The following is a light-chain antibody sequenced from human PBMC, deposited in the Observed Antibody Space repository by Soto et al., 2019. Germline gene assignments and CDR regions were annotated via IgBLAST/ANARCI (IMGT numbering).Light chain of an antibody. CDR2: EVT. CDR1: SSDVGGYNF. V-gene: IGLV2-8*01. CDR3: ASYAGGNKV. J-gene: IGLJ1*01. Sequence: QSVLTQPPSASGSPGQSVTISCTGTSSDVGGYNFVSWYQQHPGKAPKLVIYEVTKRPSVVPDRFSGSKSGNTASLTVSGLLHEDEADYYCASYAGGNKVFGTGTKLTVL.